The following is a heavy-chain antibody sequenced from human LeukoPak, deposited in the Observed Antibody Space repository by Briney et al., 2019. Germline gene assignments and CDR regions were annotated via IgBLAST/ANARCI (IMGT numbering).Heavy chain of an antibody. J-gene: IGHJ4*02. CDR3: ARATGTFSEWSLDY. Sequence: GGSLRLSCAASGFALRSYGMRWVRQAPGKGLEWVAFIRYDGSDRYYGDSVKGRFTISRDISSSTLYLQMNNLRGGDTAVYYCARATGTFSEWSLDYWGQGTLVTVSS. CDR1: GFALRSYG. CDR2: IRYDGSDR. D-gene: IGHD3-3*01. V-gene: IGHV3-30*02.